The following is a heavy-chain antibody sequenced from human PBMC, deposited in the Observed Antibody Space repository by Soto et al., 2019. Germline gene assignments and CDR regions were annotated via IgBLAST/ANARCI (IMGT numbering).Heavy chain of an antibody. CDR2: IYYSGST. CDR1: GGSISSRSYY. J-gene: IGHJ6*02. V-gene: IGHV4-39*01. D-gene: IGHD6-6*01. CDR3: ARHDSSSSEYYYGMDV. Sequence: PSETLSLTCTVSGGSISSRSYYWGWIRQPPGKGLEWIGSIYYSGSTYYNPSLKSRVTISVDTSKNEFPLKLSSVTAADTAVYYCARHDSSSSEYYYGMDVWGQGTTVTVSS.